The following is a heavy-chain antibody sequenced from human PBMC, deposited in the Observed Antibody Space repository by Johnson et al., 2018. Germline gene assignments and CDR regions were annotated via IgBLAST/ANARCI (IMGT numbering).Heavy chain of an antibody. D-gene: IGHD4-17*01. CDR3: AKGTTVTTSWLAEYFQH. CDR1: GFTFDDYG. CDR2: ISWNSGSI. V-gene: IGHV3-9*01. J-gene: IGHJ1*01. Sequence: VQLVESGGGLVQPGRSLRLSCGASGFTFDDYGMKWVRQAPEQGLEWVSRISWNSGSIGYADSVKGRFTISRDNSKNMLYLQMNSLRAEDTAVYYCAKGTTVTTSWLAEYFQHWGQGTLVTVSS.